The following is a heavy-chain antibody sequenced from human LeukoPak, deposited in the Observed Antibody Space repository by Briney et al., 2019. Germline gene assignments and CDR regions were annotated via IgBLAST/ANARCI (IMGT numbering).Heavy chain of an antibody. V-gene: IGHV4-39*01. J-gene: IGHJ4*02. CDR2: IYYTGST. D-gene: IGHD3-10*01. CDR3: AASYGSGSYWDY. Sequence: PSETLSLTCTVSGDSISSSSYYWGWIRQPPGKGLEWIGSIYYTGSTYYNPSLKSRVTISVDTSKNQFSLKLSSVTAADSAVYYCAASYGSGSYWDYWGQGTLVTVYS. CDR1: GDSISSSSYY.